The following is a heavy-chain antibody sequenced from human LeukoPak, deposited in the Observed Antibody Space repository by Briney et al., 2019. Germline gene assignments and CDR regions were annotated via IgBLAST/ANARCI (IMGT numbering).Heavy chain of an antibody. CDR1: GYSFTSYW. D-gene: IGHD6-13*01. J-gene: IGHJ4*02. V-gene: IGHV5-51*01. Sequence: GESLKISCKGSGYSFTSYWIGWVRQMPEKGLEWMGIIFPDDSDTRYCPSFQGQVTISADKSINTAYLQWSSLKASDTAMYYCARHDISSWSPVEYWGQGTLVTVSS. CDR3: ARHDISSWSPVEY. CDR2: IFPDDSDT.